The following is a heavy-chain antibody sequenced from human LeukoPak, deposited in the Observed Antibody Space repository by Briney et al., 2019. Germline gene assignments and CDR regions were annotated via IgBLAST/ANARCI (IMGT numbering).Heavy chain of an antibody. CDR1: GFPLSSYA. CDR3: AKITAAGNFYYFDY. CDR2: ISGSGGST. V-gene: IGHV3-23*01. D-gene: IGHD6-13*01. J-gene: IGHJ4*02. Sequence: GGALQLSCAAPGFPLSSYAMSWVRPAPGKGLEWGSAISGSGGSTYYADSVKGRFTISRDNSKNTLYLQMNSLRAEDTAVYYCAKITAAGNFYYFDYWGQGALVTVSS.